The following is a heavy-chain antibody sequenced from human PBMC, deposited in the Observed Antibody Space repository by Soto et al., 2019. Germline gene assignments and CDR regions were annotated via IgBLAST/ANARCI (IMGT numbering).Heavy chain of an antibody. D-gene: IGHD3-16*01. Sequence: QITLKESGPTLVKPTQTLTLTCTFSGFSLSTSGVGVGWIRQPPGKALEWLALIYWDNDNRYNPSLKNRVTFTKDPSKNKVVRTITNMDPADTPTYYCAHRGRGLQDWGVGYFDSWGQGALVTGSS. V-gene: IGHV2-5*02. J-gene: IGHJ4*02. CDR2: IYWDNDN. CDR3: AHRGRGLQDWGVGYFDS. CDR1: GFSLSTSGVG.